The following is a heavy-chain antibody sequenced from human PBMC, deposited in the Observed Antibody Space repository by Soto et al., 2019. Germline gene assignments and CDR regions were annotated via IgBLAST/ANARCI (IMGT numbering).Heavy chain of an antibody. Sequence: QVQLVESGGGVVQPGRSLRLSCAASGFTFSSYAMHWVRQAPGKGLEWVAVISYDGSNKYYADSVKGRFTISRDNSKNTLYLQMNSLRAEDTAVYYCARGLWFGELQAYYYYGMDVWGQGTTVTVSS. V-gene: IGHV3-30-3*01. J-gene: IGHJ6*02. CDR2: ISYDGSNK. CDR3: ARGLWFGELQAYYYYGMDV. D-gene: IGHD3-10*01. CDR1: GFTFSSYA.